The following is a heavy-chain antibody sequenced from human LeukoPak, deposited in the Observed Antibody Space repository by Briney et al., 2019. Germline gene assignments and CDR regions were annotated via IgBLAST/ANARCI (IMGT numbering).Heavy chain of an antibody. CDR1: GGSISSSGYY. CDR2: IDYSGST. J-gene: IGHJ3*02. D-gene: IGHD6-19*01. V-gene: IGHV4-39*07. CDR3: ARCIAVAGSAFDI. Sequence: SETLSLTCTVSGGSISSSGYYWGWVRQPPGKGLEWIGSIDYSGSTFYNPSLKGRVTISADTSKKQYSLNVNPVTAADTAVYYCARCIAVAGSAFDIWGQGTMVTVSS.